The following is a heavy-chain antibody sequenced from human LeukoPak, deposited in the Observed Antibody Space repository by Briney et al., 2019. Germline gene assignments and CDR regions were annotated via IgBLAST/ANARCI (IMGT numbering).Heavy chain of an antibody. Sequence: SETLSLTCTVSGGSISSGGYYWSWIRQHPGKGLEWIGYMYYNGSTYYNPSLKSRVTISVDTSKNQFSLKLSSVTAADTAVYYCARDRRYCSSTSCPDHGMDVWGQRTTVTVSS. D-gene: IGHD2-2*01. CDR3: ARDRRYCSSTSCPDHGMDV. CDR2: MYYNGST. V-gene: IGHV4-31*03. CDR1: GGSISSGGYY. J-gene: IGHJ6*02.